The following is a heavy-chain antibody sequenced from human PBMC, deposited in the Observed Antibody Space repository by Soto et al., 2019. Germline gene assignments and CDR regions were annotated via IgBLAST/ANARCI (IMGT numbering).Heavy chain of an antibody. J-gene: IGHJ6*02. CDR2: INAGNGNT. CDR3: ARVGSSSSPYYYGMDV. CDR1: GYTFNSYV. V-gene: IGHV1-3*01. Sequence: ASVKVSCKASGYTFNSYVMHWVRQAPGQRLEWMGWINAGNGNTKFSQKFQVRVTITRDTSAITAYMELSSLRSEATAVYYCARVGSSSSPYYYGMDVWGQGTTVNVSS. D-gene: IGHD6-6*01.